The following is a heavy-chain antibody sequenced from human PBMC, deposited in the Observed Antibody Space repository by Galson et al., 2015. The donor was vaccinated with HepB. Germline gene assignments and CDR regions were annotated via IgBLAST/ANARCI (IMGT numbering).Heavy chain of an antibody. CDR1: GFIFSSYA. V-gene: IGHV3-30-3*02. CDR3: AKTGGRYHRSFDS. Sequence: SLRLSCAASGFIFSSYAMHWVRQAPGKGLEWVAVITYGGDTPYYADSVKGRFTISRDNSKNTVDLHMNSLRPEDTAVYYCAKTGGRYHRSFDSWGQGTLVTVSS. J-gene: IGHJ4*02. CDR2: ITYGGDTP. D-gene: IGHD3-16*02.